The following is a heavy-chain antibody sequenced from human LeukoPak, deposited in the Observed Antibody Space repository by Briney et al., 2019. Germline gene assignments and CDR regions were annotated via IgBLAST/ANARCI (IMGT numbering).Heavy chain of an antibody. D-gene: IGHD6-19*01. V-gene: IGHV3-15*01. Sequence: GGSLGLSCEASGFTFSNAWMSWVGQAPGKGLEWVGRIKSKTDGGTTDYAAPVKGRFTISRDDSTNTLYLQMNSLKTADSAVYYCTESSGWFFGKIDYWGQGTLVTVSS. CDR2: IKSKTDGGTT. CDR3: TESSGWFFGKIDY. CDR1: GFTFSNAW. J-gene: IGHJ4*02.